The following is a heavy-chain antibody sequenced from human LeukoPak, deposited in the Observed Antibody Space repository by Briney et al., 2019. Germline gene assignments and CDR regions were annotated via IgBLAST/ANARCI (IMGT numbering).Heavy chain of an antibody. D-gene: IGHD6-19*01. V-gene: IGHV1-69*05. J-gene: IGHJ4*02. CDR1: GYTFTSYG. Sequence: SVKVSCKASGYTFTSYGISWVRQAPGQGLEWMGGIIPIFGTANYAQKFRGRVTITTDESTSTAYMELSSLRSEDTAVYYCAKNKAVAGGYYFDYWGQGTLVTVSS. CDR3: AKNKAVAGGYYFDY. CDR2: IIPIFGTA.